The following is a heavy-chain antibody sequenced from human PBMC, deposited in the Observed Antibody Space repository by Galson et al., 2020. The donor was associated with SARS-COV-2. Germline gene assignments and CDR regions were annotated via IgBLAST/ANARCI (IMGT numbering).Heavy chain of an antibody. V-gene: IGHV4-39*01. J-gene: IGHJ4*02. CDR1: GGSISSSSYY. CDR3: ARQLWLRGFFDY. D-gene: IGHD5-18*01. Sequence: SETLSLTCTVSGGSISSSSYYWGWIRQPPGKGLEWIGSIYYSGSTYYNPSLKSRVTISVDTSKNQFSLKLSSVTAADTAVYYCARQLWLRGFFDYWGQGTLVTVSS. CDR2: IYYSGST.